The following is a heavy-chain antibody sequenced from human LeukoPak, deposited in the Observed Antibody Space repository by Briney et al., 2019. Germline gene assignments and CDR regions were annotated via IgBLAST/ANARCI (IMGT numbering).Heavy chain of an antibody. CDR3: ARGVYGGNPRLDY. Sequence: GSLRLSCAASGFTFSSYAMHWVRQAPGKGLEGVAVISYDGSNKYYADSAKGRFTISRDISKNTLYLQMNSLRAEDTAVYYCARGVYGGNPRLDYWGQGTLVTVSS. CDR2: ISYDGSNK. J-gene: IGHJ4*02. V-gene: IGHV3-30*01. CDR1: GFTFSSYA. D-gene: IGHD4-23*01.